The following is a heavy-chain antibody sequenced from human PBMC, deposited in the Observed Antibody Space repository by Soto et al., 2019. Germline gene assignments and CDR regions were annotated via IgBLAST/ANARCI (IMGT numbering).Heavy chain of an antibody. CDR3: ARHRLRPKFDY. CDR1: GGSFSGYY. D-gene: IGHD4-17*01. CDR2: INHSGST. J-gene: IGHJ4*02. V-gene: IGHV4-34*01. Sequence: RSLTCAVYGGSFSGYYLSWIRQPPGKGLEWIGEINHSGSTNYNPSLKSRVTISVDTSKNQFSLKLSSVTAADTAVYYCARHRLRPKFDYWGQGTLVTVSS.